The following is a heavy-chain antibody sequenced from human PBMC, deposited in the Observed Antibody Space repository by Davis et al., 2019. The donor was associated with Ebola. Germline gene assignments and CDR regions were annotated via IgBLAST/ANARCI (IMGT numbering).Heavy chain of an antibody. V-gene: IGHV3-30*03. CDR2: ISYDGSNK. J-gene: IGHJ4*02. CDR1: GFTFSSYG. D-gene: IGHD3-22*01. Sequence: GGSLRLSCAASGFTFSSYGMHWVRQAPGKGLEWVAVISYDGSNKYYADSVKGRFTISRDNSKNTLYLQMNSLRAEDTAVYYCARGLRNTMIVVAIKSSFDYWGQGTLVTVSS. CDR3: ARGLRNTMIVVAIKSSFDY.